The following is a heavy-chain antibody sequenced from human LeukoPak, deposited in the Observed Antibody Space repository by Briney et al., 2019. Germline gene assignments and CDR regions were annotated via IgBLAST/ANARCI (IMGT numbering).Heavy chain of an antibody. CDR2: INQDAGTT. Sequence: GGSLRLSCVASGFSFTSYWMSWVRQAPGKGLEFVANINQDAGTTNYVDSVKGRFTISRDNAENSLYLQMSSQRAEDTALYYCARDPGWSSFDIWGQGIMVTVSS. CDR1: GFSFTSYW. CDR3: ARDPGWSSFDI. J-gene: IGHJ3*02. V-gene: IGHV3-7*01. D-gene: IGHD2-15*01.